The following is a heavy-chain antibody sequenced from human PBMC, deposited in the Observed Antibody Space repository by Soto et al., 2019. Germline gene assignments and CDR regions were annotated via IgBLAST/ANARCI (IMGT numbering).Heavy chain of an antibody. CDR3: ARDRRLFQPLT. CDR1: GGSINSGAYY. J-gene: IGHJ5*02. CDR2: IYYSGST. D-gene: IGHD6-25*01. V-gene: IGHV4-31*03. Sequence: SETLSLTCTVSGGSINSGAYYWSWIRQLPGKGLEWIGSIYYSGSTHYNPSLRSRLNISMDTSKNQFSLKMTSVTAADTAVYHCARDRRLFQPLTWGQGTLVTVSS.